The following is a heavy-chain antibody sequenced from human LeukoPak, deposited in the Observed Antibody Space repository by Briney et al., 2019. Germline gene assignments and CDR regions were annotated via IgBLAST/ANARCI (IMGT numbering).Heavy chain of an antibody. D-gene: IGHD2-21*02. CDR1: GYSISSGYY. V-gene: IGHV4-38-2*02. J-gene: IGHJ4*02. Sequence: SETLSLTCTVSGYSISSGYYWGWIRQSPGKGLEWTGSIYHGGSTYYNPSLRSRVIVSVDTSKNHFSLKMSSVTAADTAVYYCARDLASCAGDCYSDGFDYWGQGALVTVSS. CDR3: ARDLASCAGDCYSDGFDY. CDR2: IYHGGST.